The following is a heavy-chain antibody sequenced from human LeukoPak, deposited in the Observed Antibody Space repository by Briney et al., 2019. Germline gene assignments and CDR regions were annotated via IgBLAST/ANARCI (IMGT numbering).Heavy chain of an antibody. D-gene: IGHD5-18*01. Sequence: PSETLSLTCTVSGGALNTFYRHWIRQPPGKGLEWIGYIYHSGTTNYNSSLKSRVIISEDTSKNRFSLTLTSATAADTAVYYCALGTYGYREFLYWGQGTLVAVSS. V-gene: IGHV4-4*09. CDR3: ALGTYGYREFLY. J-gene: IGHJ4*02. CDR1: GGALNTFY. CDR2: IYHSGTT.